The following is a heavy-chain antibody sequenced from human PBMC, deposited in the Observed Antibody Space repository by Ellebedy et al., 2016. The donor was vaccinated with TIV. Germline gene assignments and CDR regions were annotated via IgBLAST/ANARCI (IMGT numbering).Heavy chain of an antibody. CDR1: GFTFSDYY. V-gene: IGHV3-11*01. CDR2: ISSSGSTI. J-gene: IGHJ3*02. Sequence: GGSLRLXXAASGFTFSDYYMSWIRQAPGKGLEWVSYISSSGSTIYYADSVKGRFTISRDNAKNSLYLQMNSLRAEDTAVYYCARDFRELPYDIWGQGTMVTVSS. CDR3: ARDFRELPYDI. D-gene: IGHD1-26*01.